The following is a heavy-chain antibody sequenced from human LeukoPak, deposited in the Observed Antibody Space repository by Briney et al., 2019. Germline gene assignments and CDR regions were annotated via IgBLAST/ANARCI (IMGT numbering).Heavy chain of an antibody. J-gene: IGHJ6*04. CDR3: ARDGTDILTGYYFGMDV. V-gene: IGHV3-7*03. CDR2: IKQDGSEK. D-gene: IGHD3-9*01. CDR1: GFTFSSYW. Sequence: GGSLRLSCAASGFTFSSYWMSWVRQAPGKGLECVANIKQDGSEKYYVDSVKGRFTISRDNAKNSLYLQMNSLRAEDTAVYYCARDGTDILTGYYFGMDVWGKGTTVTVSS.